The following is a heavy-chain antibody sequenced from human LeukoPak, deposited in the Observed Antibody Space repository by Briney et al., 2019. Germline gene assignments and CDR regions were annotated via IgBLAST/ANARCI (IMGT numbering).Heavy chain of an antibody. V-gene: IGHV3-74*01. CDR2: INTDGSST. CDR3: VPLWWAASGYYFDY. J-gene: IGHJ4*02. CDR1: GFTFSSYW. Sequence: PGGSLRLSCAASGFTFSSYWMHWVRQASGKGLVWVSRINTDGSSTSYADSVKGRFTISRDNAKNTLYLQMNSLRAEDTAVYYCVPLWWAASGYYFDYWGQGTLVTVSS. D-gene: IGHD2-21*01.